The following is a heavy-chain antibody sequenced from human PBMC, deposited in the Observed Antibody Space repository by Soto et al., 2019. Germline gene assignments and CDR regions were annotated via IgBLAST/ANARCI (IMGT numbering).Heavy chain of an antibody. D-gene: IGHD4-4*01. J-gene: IGHJ5*02. CDR3: ARLTTATSWFDP. V-gene: IGHV1-69*02. Sequence: QVQLVQSGAEVKKPGSSVKVSCKASGGTFSSYTISWVRQAPGQGLEWMGRIIPILGIANYAQKFQGRATITADKSTSTAYMELSSLRSEDTAVYYCARLTTATSWFDPWGQGTLVTVSS. CDR2: IIPILGIA. CDR1: GGTFSSYT.